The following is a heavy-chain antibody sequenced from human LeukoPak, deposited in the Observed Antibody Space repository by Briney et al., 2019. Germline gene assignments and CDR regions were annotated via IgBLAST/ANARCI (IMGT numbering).Heavy chain of an antibody. CDR1: GFTFSSYG. J-gene: IGHJ4*02. D-gene: IGHD2-2*01. CDR2: IRYDGSNK. CDR3: AKDPGTSWKYYFDY. Sequence: QPGGSLRLSCAASGFTFSSYGMHWVRQAPGKGLEWVAFIRYDGSNKYYADSVKGRFTISRDNSKNTLYLQMNSLRAEDTAVYYCAKDPGTSWKYYFDYWGQGTLVTVSS. V-gene: IGHV3-30*02.